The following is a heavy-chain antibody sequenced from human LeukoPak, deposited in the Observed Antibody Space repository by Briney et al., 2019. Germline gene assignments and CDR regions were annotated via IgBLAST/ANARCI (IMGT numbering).Heavy chain of an antibody. Sequence: GGSLRLSCAASGFTFSSYDMHWVRQATGKGLEWVSAIGTAGDTYYPGSVKGRITISRENAKNSLYLQMNSLRAGDTAVYYCARARGDGYLTHYFDYWGQGTLVTVSS. D-gene: IGHD5-24*01. CDR2: IGTAGDT. CDR1: GFTFSSYD. J-gene: IGHJ4*02. CDR3: ARARGDGYLTHYFDY. V-gene: IGHV3-13*01.